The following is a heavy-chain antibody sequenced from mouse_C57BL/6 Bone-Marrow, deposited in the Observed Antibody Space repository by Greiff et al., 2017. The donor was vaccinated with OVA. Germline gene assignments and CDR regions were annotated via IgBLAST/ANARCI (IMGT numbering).Heavy chain of an antibody. J-gene: IGHJ4*01. CDR3: ASQGYYAMDY. D-gene: IGHD3-2*02. CDR2: IWSGGST. V-gene: IGHV2-2*01. Sequence: VKLQESGPGLVQPSQSLSITCTVSGFSLTSYGVHWVRQSPGKGLEWLGVIWSGGSTDYNAAFISRLSISKDNSKSQVFFKMNSLQADDTAIYYCASQGYYAMDYWGQGTSVTVSS. CDR1: GFSLTSYG.